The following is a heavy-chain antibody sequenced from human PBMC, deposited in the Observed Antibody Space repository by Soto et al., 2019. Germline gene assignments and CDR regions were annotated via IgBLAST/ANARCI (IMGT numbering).Heavy chain of an antibody. Sequence: GGSLRLSCAASGFTFSSYGMHWVRQAPGKGLEWVAVISYDGRNEYYPDSAKGRFTISRDNSKNTLYLQANSLKAEDTAVYYCARGDHYDSSTFDYWGQGTLVTVSS. CDR3: ARGDHYDSSTFDY. CDR1: GFTFSSYG. CDR2: ISYDGRNE. J-gene: IGHJ4*02. D-gene: IGHD3-22*01. V-gene: IGHV3-30*03.